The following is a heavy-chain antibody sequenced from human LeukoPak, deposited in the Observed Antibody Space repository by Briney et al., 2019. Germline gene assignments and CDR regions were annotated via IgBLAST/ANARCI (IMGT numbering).Heavy chain of an antibody. CDR3: ARDLRHLNYGFY. D-gene: IGHD4-17*01. J-gene: IGHJ4*02. V-gene: IGHV3-23*01. CDR2: ISGSGAGT. Sequence: QSGGSLRLSCAVSGFTFSSYAMNWVRQAPGKGLEWVSGISGSGAGTYYADSVKGRFTISRDNAKNSLYLQMNSLRAEDTAVYHCARDLRHLNYGFYWGQGTLVTVSS. CDR1: GFTFSSYA.